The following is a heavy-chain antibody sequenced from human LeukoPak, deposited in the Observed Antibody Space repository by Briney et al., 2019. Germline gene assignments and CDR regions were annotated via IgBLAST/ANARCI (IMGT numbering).Heavy chain of an antibody. V-gene: IGHV3-15*01. Sequence: KSGGSLRLSCAASGFPFSATWMSWVRQAPGKGLELVGRIKSKTSGGTTDYAAPVRGRFTISRDDTENMVFLQMSSLKTEDTAVYYCTTESGYKTARQRGFDSWGQGTLVTVSS. CDR1: GFPFSATW. J-gene: IGHJ4*02. D-gene: IGHD2-2*02. CDR3: TTESGYKTARQRGFDS. CDR2: IKSKTSGGTT.